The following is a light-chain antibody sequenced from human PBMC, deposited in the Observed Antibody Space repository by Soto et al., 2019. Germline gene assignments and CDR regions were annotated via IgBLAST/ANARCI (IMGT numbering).Light chain of an antibody. CDR3: RKCSNWPSRFT. J-gene: IGKJ3*01. CDR2: DAS. Sequence: IVLTQSPATLSLSPGERATLSCRASQSVSSYLAWYQQNPGQAPRLLIYDASTRATGIPARFSGSGSETVFTLTIHILVPEDVAVYYRRKCSNWPSRFTFCYGTK. CDR1: QSVSSY. V-gene: IGKV3-11*01.